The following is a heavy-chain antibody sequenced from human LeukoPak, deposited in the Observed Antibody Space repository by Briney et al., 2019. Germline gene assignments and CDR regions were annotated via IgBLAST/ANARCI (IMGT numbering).Heavy chain of an antibody. J-gene: IGHJ3*02. Sequence: PSETLSLTRTVSGGSISSGGYYWSWIRQHPGKGLEWIGYIYYSGSTYYNPSLKSRVTISVDTSKNQFSLKLSSVTAADTAVYYCARDLGCSGGSCYFDAFDIWGQGTMVTVAS. CDR1: GGSISSGGYY. CDR3: ARDLGCSGGSCYFDAFDI. D-gene: IGHD2-15*01. V-gene: IGHV4-31*03. CDR2: IYYSGST.